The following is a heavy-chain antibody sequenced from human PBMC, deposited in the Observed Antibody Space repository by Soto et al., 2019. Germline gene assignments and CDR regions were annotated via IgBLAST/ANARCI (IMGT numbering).Heavy chain of an antibody. CDR2: LSHGGAYT. CDR3: AKWSGYGDA. V-gene: IGHV3-23*01. Sequence: EVQLLESGGGLVQPGGSLRLSCAASGFSFGTYSMAWVRQAPGKGPEWVSGLSHGGAYTFYADSVKGRFTISVDISQNTVYLQMNSLRIEDTAVYFCAKWSGYGDAWDQGTLVTVSS. J-gene: IGHJ4*02. CDR1: GFSFGTYS. D-gene: IGHD4-17*01.